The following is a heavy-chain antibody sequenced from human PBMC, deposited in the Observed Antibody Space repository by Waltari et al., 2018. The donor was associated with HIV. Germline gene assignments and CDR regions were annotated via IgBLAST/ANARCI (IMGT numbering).Heavy chain of an antibody. CDR1: GGSTSSSNSY. D-gene: IGHD5-18*01. J-gene: IGHJ4*02. CDR3: ARVIQLWSYFDY. CDR2: THNSGST. V-gene: IGHV4-39*01. Sequence: QLQLQESGPRLVKPLETLSLTCLVSGGSTSSSNSYWGWIRQPLGKGLEWFASTHNSGSTYYTPSLKSRVTFSVDTSKNQFSLKLNAVTAADTAVYYCARVIQLWSYFDYWGQGTLVTVSS.